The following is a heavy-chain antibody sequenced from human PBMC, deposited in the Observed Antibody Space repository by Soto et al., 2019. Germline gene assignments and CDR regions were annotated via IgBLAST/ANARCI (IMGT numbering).Heavy chain of an antibody. CDR2: IYYSGST. V-gene: IGHV4-30-4*01. Sequence: TLSLTCTVSGGSISSGDYYWSWIRQPPGKGLEWIGYIYYSGSTYYNPSLKSRVTISVDTSKNQFSLKLSSVTAADTAVYYCARVVVVAATPGWFDPWGQGTLVTVSS. CDR1: GGSISSGDYY. D-gene: IGHD2-15*01. CDR3: ARVVVVAATPGWFDP. J-gene: IGHJ5*02.